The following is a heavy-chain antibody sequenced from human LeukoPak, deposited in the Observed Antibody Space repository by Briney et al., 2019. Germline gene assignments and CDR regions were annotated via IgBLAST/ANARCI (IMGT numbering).Heavy chain of an antibody. J-gene: IGHJ4*02. CDR3: ARGGYLFSDYVWGSYRPIDY. CDR2: INHSGST. V-gene: IGHV4-34*01. CDR1: GGSFSGYY. D-gene: IGHD3-16*02. Sequence: PSETLSLTCAVYGGSFSGYYWSWIRQPPGKGLEWIGEINHSGSTNYNPSLKSRVTISVDTSKNQFSLKLSSVTAADAAVYYCARGGYLFSDYVWGSYRPIDYCGQGTLVTVSS.